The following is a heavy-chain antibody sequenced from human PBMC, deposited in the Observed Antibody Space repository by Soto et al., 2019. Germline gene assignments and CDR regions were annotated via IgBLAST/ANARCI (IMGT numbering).Heavy chain of an antibody. V-gene: IGHV2-5*02. CDR3: AGLYYESGLDV. J-gene: IGHJ6*02. Sequence: QITLKESGPTLVRPTQTLTLTCSFSGFSLNTNGMGVGWIRQPPGKALEWLAFIYWDEDKRYSPSLKTRLTVTTDTSKNEVVLTLTNLDPLDTGTYYCAGLYYESGLDVWGQGTTVTVSS. CDR1: GFSLNTNGMG. CDR2: IYWDEDK.